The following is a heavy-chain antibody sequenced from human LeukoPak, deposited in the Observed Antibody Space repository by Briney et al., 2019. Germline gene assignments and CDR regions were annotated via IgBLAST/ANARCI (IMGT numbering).Heavy chain of an antibody. CDR2: IIPIFGTA. CDR1: GGTFSSYA. V-gene: IGHV1-69*05. D-gene: IGHD2-2*01. Sequence: ASVKVSCKASGGTFSSYAISWVRQAPGQGLEWMGGIIPIFGTANYAQKFQGRVTITTDESTSTAYMELSSLRSEDTAVYYCARDPGYCSSTSCEQAFDIWGQGTMVTVSS. CDR3: ARDPGYCSSTSCEQAFDI. J-gene: IGHJ3*02.